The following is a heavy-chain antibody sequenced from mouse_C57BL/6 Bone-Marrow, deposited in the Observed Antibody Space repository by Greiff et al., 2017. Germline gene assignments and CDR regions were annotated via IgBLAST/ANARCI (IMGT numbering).Heavy chain of an antibody. Sequence: VQLDESGAELARPGASVKLSCKASGYTFTSYGISWVKQRTGQGLEWIGEIYPRSGNTYYNEKFKGKATLTADKSSSTAYMELRSLTSEDSAVYFCATLREAYWGQGTLVTVSA. CDR1: GYTFTSYG. J-gene: IGHJ3*01. V-gene: IGHV1-81*01. D-gene: IGHD1-1*01. CDR3: ATLREAY. CDR2: IYPRSGNT.